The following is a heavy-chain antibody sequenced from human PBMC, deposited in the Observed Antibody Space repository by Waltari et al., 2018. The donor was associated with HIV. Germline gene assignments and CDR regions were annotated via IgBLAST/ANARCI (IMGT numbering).Heavy chain of an antibody. D-gene: IGHD1-7*01. CDR1: GFTFGSYS. V-gene: IGHV3-48*04. CDR2: SSSSSSTI. CDR3: ARDTPYNWNYPGGYFDY. J-gene: IGHJ4*02. Sequence: EVQLVESGGGLVQPGGSLRLYCVASGFTFGSYSMTWVRQAPGKGLEWVSYSSSSSSTIYYADSVKGRFTISRDNAKNSLYLQMNSLRAEDTAVYYCARDTPYNWNYPGGYFDYWGQGTLVTVSS.